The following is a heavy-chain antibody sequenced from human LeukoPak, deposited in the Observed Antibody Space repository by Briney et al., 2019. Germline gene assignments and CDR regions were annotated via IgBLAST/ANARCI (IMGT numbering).Heavy chain of an antibody. CDR3: ARQFYHDSSGADY. V-gene: IGHV4-39*01. Sequence: SETLSLTCTVSGDSIGTSSYYWGWIRQPPGKGLEWIGSIYYSGTTYYNPSLKSRVAISMDTSKNQFSLKLSSVTAADTAMYYCARQFYHDSSGADYWGQGALVTVSS. CDR1: GDSIGTSSYY. D-gene: IGHD3-22*01. CDR2: IYYSGTT. J-gene: IGHJ4*02.